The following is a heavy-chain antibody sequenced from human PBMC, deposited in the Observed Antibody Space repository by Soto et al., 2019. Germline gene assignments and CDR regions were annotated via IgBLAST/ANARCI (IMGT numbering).Heavy chain of an antibody. CDR1: GYTFTSYY. CDR3: ARDGVVVPSALYYFDY. CDR2: INPSGYGT. D-gene: IGHD2-2*01. J-gene: IGHJ4*02. V-gene: IGHV1-46*01. Sequence: GASVKVSCKASGYTFTSYYMHLVRQAPGQGLEWMGTINPSGYGTSYAQKFQGRVTMTRDTSTSTFYMELSSMRSEDTAVYFCARDGVVVPSALYYFDYWGQGTLVTVSS.